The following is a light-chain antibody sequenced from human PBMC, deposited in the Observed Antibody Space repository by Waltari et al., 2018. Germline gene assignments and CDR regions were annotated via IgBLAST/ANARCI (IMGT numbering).Light chain of an antibody. CDR1: QNIGSE. J-gene: IGKJ1*01. CDR2: DSS. V-gene: IGKV3-15*01. Sequence: IVMTQSPATLSVSPGESATLSCRASQNIGSELAWYQQTPGRAPRLLIYDSSTRASGVPVRFSGGGSGNQFTLTISNLQSEDFAVYFCQQYNVWPRAFGQGTKVEIK. CDR3: QQYNVWPRA.